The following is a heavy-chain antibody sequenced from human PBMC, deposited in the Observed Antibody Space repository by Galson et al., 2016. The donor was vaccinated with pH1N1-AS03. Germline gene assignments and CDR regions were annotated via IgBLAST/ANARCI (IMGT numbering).Heavy chain of an antibody. CDR1: GFTFSGYW. CDR3: ARGKDFWSGYPNDPFAL. V-gene: IGHV3-7*03. CDR2: IKQDSSEK. J-gene: IGHJ3*01. Sequence: SLRLSCAAPGFTFSGYWMTWVRQAPGKGLEWVANIKQDSSEKYYVDSVKGRFTISRDNAKNSLYLQMNSLRVEDTAIYYCARGKDFWSGYPNDPFALWGQGTIVTVSS. D-gene: IGHD3-3*01.